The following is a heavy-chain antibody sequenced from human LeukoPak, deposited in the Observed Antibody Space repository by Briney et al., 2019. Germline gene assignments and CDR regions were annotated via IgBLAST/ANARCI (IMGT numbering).Heavy chain of an antibody. Sequence: GGSLRLSCAASGFPFSGYAMNWVRQAPGKGLEWVSDISATGGSTNYADSVRGRFTMSRDNSKNTLYLQMNSLRAEDTAVYHCAKLASYSRAGRGGYYDYWGRGTLVIVSS. CDR1: GFPFSGYA. CDR3: AKLASYSRAGRGGYYDY. J-gene: IGHJ4*02. CDR2: ISATGGST. D-gene: IGHD1-1*01. V-gene: IGHV3-23*01.